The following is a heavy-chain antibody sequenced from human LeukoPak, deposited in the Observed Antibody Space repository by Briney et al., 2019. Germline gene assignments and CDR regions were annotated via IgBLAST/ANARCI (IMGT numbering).Heavy chain of an antibody. CDR1: GGSISSYY. V-gene: IGHV4-4*07. CDR2: ICTSGST. J-gene: IGHJ4*02. D-gene: IGHD5-24*01. CDR3: ASTSRLSRLTMATTPNFDY. Sequence: KPSETLSLTCTVSGGSISSYYWSWIRQPAGKGLEWIGRICTSGSTNYNPSLKSRVTMSVDTSKNQFSLKLSSVTAADTAVYYCASTSRLSRLTMATTPNFDYWGQGTLVTVSS.